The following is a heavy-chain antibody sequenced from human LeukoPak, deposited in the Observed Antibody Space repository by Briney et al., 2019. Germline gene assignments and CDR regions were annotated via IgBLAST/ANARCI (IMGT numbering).Heavy chain of an antibody. D-gene: IGHD2-15*01. CDR2: IYYSGST. CDR1: GGSMSSYY. Sequence: PSETLSLTCTVSGGSMSSYYWSWIRQPPGKGLEWIGYIYYSGSTNYNPSLKSRVTISVDTSKNQFSLKLSSVTAADTAVYYCARVVVVAATRRWFDPWGQGTLVTVSS. V-gene: IGHV4-59*01. CDR3: ARVVVVAATRRWFDP. J-gene: IGHJ5*02.